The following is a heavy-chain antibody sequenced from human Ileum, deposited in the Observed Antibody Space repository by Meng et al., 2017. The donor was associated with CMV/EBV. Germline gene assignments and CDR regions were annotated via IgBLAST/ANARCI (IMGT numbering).Heavy chain of an antibody. CDR2: IDNDGNSA. CDR3: ARGLYGPDY. CDR1: GFSFSNYA. V-gene: IGHV3-74*03. J-gene: IGHJ4*02. Sequence: GGSLRLSCAASGFSFSNYALSWVRQAPGKGLMWVSRIDNDGNSAVYADSVEGRFTISRDNAKNTLYLQMNSLRVEDTALYYCARGLYGPDYWGQGTLVTVSS. D-gene: IGHD3-10*01.